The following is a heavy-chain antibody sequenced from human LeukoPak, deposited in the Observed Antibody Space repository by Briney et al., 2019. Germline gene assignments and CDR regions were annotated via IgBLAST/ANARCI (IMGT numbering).Heavy chain of an antibody. V-gene: IGHV4-34*01. J-gene: IGHJ5*02. Sequence: PSETLSLTCAVYGGSFSGYYWSWIRQPPGKGLEWIGEINHSGSTNYNPSLKSRVTISVDTSKNQFSLKLSSVTASDTAVYYCARASYYGSGNWFDPWGQGTLVTVSS. CDR2: INHSGST. CDR3: ARASYYGSGNWFDP. CDR1: GGSFSGYY. D-gene: IGHD3-10*01.